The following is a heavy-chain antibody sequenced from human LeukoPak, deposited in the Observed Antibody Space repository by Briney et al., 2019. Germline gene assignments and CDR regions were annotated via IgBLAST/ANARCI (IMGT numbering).Heavy chain of an antibody. CDR2: IGSSSINI. CDR3: ATEYNTKARLNY. D-gene: IGHD1-14*01. Sequence: GGSLTLSCAASGFTFSSYTLNWVRQAPGKGLEWVSSIGSSSINIYYADSVKGRFTISRDNARNSLYLHMNSLRAEDTAVYYCATEYNTKARLNYWGQGTLVTVSS. J-gene: IGHJ4*02. V-gene: IGHV3-21*01. CDR1: GFTFSSYT.